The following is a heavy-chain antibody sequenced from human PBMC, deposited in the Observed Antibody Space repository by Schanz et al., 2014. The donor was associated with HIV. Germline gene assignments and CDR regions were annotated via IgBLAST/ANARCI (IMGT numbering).Heavy chain of an antibody. CDR3: AKDRNYYESKYRGKGNYYYYYGMDV. J-gene: IGHJ6*02. CDR2: MSYDGIRK. D-gene: IGHD3-22*01. Sequence: QVQLVESGGGVVQPGRSLRLSCVASGFTFDNYGMHWVRQAPGKGLEWVAVMSYDGIRKNYADSVKGRFTISRDNSKNSLYLVIKSLRAEDAAVYYCAKDRNYYESKYRGKGNYYYYYGMDVWGQGTTVTVSS. V-gene: IGHV3-30*18. CDR1: GFTFDNYG.